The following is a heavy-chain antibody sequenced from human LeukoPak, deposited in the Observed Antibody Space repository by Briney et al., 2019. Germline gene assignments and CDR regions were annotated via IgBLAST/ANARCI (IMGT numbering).Heavy chain of an antibody. D-gene: IGHD5-12*01. CDR3: ARDLAVNSGYDYG. CDR1: GFTFSSYS. V-gene: IGHV3-21*01. J-gene: IGHJ4*02. Sequence: KPGGSLRLSCAASGFTFSSYSMNWVRQAPGKGLEWVSSISSSSYIYYADSVKGRFTISRDNAKNSLYLQMNSLRAEDTAVYYCARDLAVNSGYDYGWGQGTLVTVSS. CDR2: ISSSSYI.